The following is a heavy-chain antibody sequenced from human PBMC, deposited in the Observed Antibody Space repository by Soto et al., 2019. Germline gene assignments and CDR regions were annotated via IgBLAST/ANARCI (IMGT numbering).Heavy chain of an antibody. J-gene: IGHJ4*02. CDR2: IWYDGSNK. CDR3: ARDPSHGSGSYLDY. CDR1: GFSFNNYG. Sequence: GGSLRLSCVASGFSFNNYGMHWVRQAPGKGLEWVAVIWYDGSNKYYADSVKGRFTISRDNSENTLYLQMSSLRAEDTAVYFCARDPSHGSGSYLDYWGQGALVTV. V-gene: IGHV3-33*01. D-gene: IGHD3-10*01.